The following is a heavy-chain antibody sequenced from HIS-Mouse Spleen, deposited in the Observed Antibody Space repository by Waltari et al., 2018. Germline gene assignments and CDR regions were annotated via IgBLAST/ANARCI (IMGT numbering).Heavy chain of an antibody. CDR1: GFTFSSYG. V-gene: IGHV3-30*18. Sequence: QVQLVESGGGVVQPGRSLRLSCAASGFTFSSYGMHWVRQAPGKGVGGVAVISYDGSNKYYADSVKGRFTISRDNSKNTLYLQMNSLRAEDTAVYYCAKASSGWLDYWGQGTLVTVSS. CDR2: ISYDGSNK. J-gene: IGHJ4*02. CDR3: AKASSGWLDY. D-gene: IGHD6-19*01.